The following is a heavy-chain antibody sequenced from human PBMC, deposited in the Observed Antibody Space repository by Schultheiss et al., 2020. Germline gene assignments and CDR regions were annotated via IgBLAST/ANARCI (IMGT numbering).Heavy chain of an antibody. Sequence: SETLSLTCAVSGGSISSGGYSWSWIRQPAGKGLEWIGRIYTSGSTNYNPSLKSRVTISVDTSKNQFSLKLSSVTAADTAVYYCARDRAGIVDTWGQGTLVTVSS. CDR1: GGSISSGGYS. V-gene: IGHV4-61*02. D-gene: IGHD6-13*01. CDR2: IYTSGST. CDR3: ARDRAGIVDT. J-gene: IGHJ5*02.